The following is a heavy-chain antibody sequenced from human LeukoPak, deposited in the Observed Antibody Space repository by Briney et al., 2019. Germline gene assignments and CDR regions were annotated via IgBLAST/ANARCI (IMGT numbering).Heavy chain of an antibody. V-gene: IGHV3-23*01. CDR3: AREPPGGGFDY. J-gene: IGHJ4*02. Sequence: GGSLRLSCAASGFTSSSYAMSWVRQAPGKGLEWVSAISGSGGNTYYADSVKGRFTISRDNSKNTLYLQMNSLRAENTAVYYCAREPPGGGFDYWGQGTLVTVSS. D-gene: IGHD3-16*01. CDR1: GFTSSSYA. CDR2: ISGSGGNT.